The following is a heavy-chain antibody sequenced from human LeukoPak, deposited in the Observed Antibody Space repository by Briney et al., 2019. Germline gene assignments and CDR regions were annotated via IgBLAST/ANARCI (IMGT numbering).Heavy chain of an antibody. CDR2: TYYRSKWYN. CDR3: ARETSNRRDYYDSSGYLPLDY. Sequence: SQTLSLTCAISGDSVSSNSVTWNWIRQSPSRGLEWLGRTYYRSKWYNDYAVSVKSRITINPDTSKNQFSLQLNSVTPEDTAVYYCARETSNRRDYYDSSGYLPLDYWGQGTLVTVSS. D-gene: IGHD3-22*01. J-gene: IGHJ4*02. V-gene: IGHV6-1*01. CDR1: GDSVSSNSVT.